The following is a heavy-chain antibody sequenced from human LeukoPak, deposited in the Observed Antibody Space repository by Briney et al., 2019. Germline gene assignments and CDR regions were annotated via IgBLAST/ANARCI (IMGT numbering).Heavy chain of an antibody. V-gene: IGHV4-4*09. CDR2: THTNGGT. CDR1: GGTINSHY. D-gene: IGHD4-17*01. Sequence: SETLSLTCTVSGGTINSHYWSWIRQPPGEGLEWIAYTHTNGGTKYNPSLKSRVTISLDTSKNQVSLKLYSVTAADTAVYFCARHYLYGDSSWDSWGPGNLVIVSS. J-gene: IGHJ4*02. CDR3: ARHYLYGDSSWDS.